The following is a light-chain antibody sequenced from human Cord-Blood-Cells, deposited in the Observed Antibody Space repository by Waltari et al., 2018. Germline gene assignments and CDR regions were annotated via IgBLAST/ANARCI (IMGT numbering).Light chain of an antibody. J-gene: IGLJ2*01. CDR2: QDS. CDR1: KLGDQY. Sequence: SYELTQQPSVSVSPGQTASITCSGDKLGDQYACWYQQKPGQSPVLVIYQDSKRPSGIPERFSGSNSGNTAALTISGTQAMDEADYYCQAWDSSTVVFGGGTKLTVL. CDR3: QAWDSSTVV. V-gene: IGLV3-1*01.